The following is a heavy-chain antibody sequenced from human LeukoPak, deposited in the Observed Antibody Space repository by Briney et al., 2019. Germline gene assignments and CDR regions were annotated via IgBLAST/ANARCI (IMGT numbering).Heavy chain of an antibody. CDR3: ATGSGYYYGH. J-gene: IGHJ4*02. Sequence: GGSLRLSCAASGLPFSSYGMHWVRQAPGKGLEWVAVTYGDGSKYYADSVKGRFTISRDNSKNTLYVQMNSLRAEDTALYFCATGSGYYYGHWGQGTLVTVSS. V-gene: IGHV3-33*01. D-gene: IGHD3-22*01. CDR1: GLPFSSYG. CDR2: TYGDGSK.